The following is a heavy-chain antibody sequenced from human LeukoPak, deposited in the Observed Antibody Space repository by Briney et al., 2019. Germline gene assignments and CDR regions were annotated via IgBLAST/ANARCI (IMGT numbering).Heavy chain of an antibody. D-gene: IGHD3-22*01. CDR2: ISGSGGST. CDR3: AKDQDPTYDSSGYYNY. V-gene: IGHV3-23*01. Sequence: GGSLRLSCAASGFTFSDYYMSWIRQAPGKGLEWVSAISGSGGSTYYADSVKGRFTISRDNSKNTLYLQMNSLRAEDTAVYYCAKDQDPTYDSSGYYNYWGQGTLVTVSS. J-gene: IGHJ4*02. CDR1: GFTFSDYY.